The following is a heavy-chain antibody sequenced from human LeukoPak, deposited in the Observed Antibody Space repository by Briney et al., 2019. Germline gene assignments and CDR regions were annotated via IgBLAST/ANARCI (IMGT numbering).Heavy chain of an antibody. CDR1: GESFSGYY. J-gene: IGHJ4*02. D-gene: IGHD3-3*01. CDR2: INHSGST. Sequence: SETLSLTCAVYGESFSGYYWSWIRQPPGKGLEWIGEINHSGSTNYNPSLKSRVTISVDTSKNQFSLKLSSVTAADTAVYYCARGNYDFWSGYYPSDYWGQGTLVTVSS. V-gene: IGHV4-34*01. CDR3: ARGNYDFWSGYYPSDY.